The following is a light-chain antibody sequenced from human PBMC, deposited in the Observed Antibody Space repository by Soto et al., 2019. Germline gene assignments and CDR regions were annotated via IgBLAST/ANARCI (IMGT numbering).Light chain of an antibody. J-gene: IGKJ1*01. V-gene: IGKV1-5*03. CDR2: KAS. CDR3: QQYNSYSW. Sequence: DIQMTQPPSTLSASVGDRVTITCRASQSISSWLAWYQQKPGKAPKLLIYKASSLESGVPSRFSGSGSGTEFTLTISSLQPDDFATYYCQQYNSYSWFGQGTKVDIK. CDR1: QSISSW.